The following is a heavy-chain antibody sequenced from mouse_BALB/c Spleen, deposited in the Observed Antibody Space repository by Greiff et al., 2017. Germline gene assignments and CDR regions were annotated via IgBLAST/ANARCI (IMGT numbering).Heavy chain of an antibody. CDR1: GFAFSSYD. V-gene: IGHV5-12-1*01. D-gene: IGHD1-1*01. CDR2: ISSGGGST. CDR3: ARHYYGSSLAMDY. Sequence: EVQVVESGGGLVKPGGSLKLSCAASGFAFSSYDMSWVRQTPEKRLEWVAYISSGGGSTYYPDTVKGRFTISRDNAKNTLYLQMSSLKSEDTAMYYCARHYYGSSLAMDYWGQGTSVTVSS. J-gene: IGHJ4*01.